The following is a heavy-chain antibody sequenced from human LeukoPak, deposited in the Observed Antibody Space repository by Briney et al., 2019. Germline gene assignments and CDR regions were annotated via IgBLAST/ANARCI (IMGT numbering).Heavy chain of an antibody. CDR1: GYTFSDYY. V-gene: IGHV1-2*06. Sequence: ASVKVSCKASGYTFSDYYLHWVRLAPGQGLEWMGRISPNSGGTDYAQKFQGKVTMTRDASISTVYMDLNRLRSDDTAIYYCARQLETTSRFDYWGQGTLVMVSS. CDR2: ISPNSGGT. D-gene: IGHD2-2*01. CDR3: ARQLETTSRFDY. J-gene: IGHJ4*02.